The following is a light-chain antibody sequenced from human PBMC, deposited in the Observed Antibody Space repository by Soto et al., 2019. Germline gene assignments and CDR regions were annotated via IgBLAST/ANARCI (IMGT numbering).Light chain of an antibody. J-gene: IGLJ2*01. Sequence: QSALTQPASVSGSPGQSITISCSGISSDVSLYNYVSWYQQHPGKAPKLIIYDVSYRPSGVSNRFSGSKSGNTASLTISRVEAGDEADYYCQLWDSNSDHVVFGGGTQLTVL. CDR3: QLWDSNSDHVV. CDR1: SSDVSLYNY. CDR2: DVS. V-gene: IGLV2-14*01.